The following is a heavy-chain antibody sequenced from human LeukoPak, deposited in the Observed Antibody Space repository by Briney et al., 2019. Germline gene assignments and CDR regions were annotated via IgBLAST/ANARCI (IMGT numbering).Heavy chain of an antibody. CDR1: GFTFSIYW. V-gene: IGHV3-74*01. Sequence: GGSLRLSCAASGFTFSIYWIHWVRHAPGKGLVWVSHINGDGSSTSYADSVKGRFAISRNNAKNTLYLQMNSLRAEDTAVYYCARTMTGAFFDYWGQGALVTVSS. J-gene: IGHJ4*02. CDR3: ARTMTGAFFDY. D-gene: IGHD3-9*01. CDR2: INGDGSST.